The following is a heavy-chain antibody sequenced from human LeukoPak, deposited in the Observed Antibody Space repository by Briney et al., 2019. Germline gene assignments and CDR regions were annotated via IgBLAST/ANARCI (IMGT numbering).Heavy chain of an antibody. Sequence: GGSLRLSCATSGFIFSRYWMSWVRQAPGKGLEWVANINQDESERNYVDSVKGRFTISRDNAKNSLDLQMNSLRAEDTAVYYCAKYGNGEWLAHYAFDVWGQGTMVTVAS. CDR3: AKYGNGEWLAHYAFDV. V-gene: IGHV3-7*01. D-gene: IGHD6-19*01. CDR2: INQDESER. J-gene: IGHJ3*01. CDR1: GFIFSRYW.